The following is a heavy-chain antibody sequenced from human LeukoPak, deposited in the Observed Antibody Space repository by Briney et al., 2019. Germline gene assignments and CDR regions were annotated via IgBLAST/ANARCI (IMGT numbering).Heavy chain of an antibody. CDR3: ARSVVVTAIPHFDY. CDR2: ISAYNGNT. V-gene: IGHV1-18*01. Sequence: AASVKVSRKASGYTFTSYGISWVRQAPGQGLEWMGWISAYNGNTNYAQKLQGRVTMTTDTSTSTAYMELRSLRSDDTAVYYCARSVVVTAIPHFDYWGQGTLVTVSS. J-gene: IGHJ4*02. CDR1: GYTFTSYG. D-gene: IGHD2-21*02.